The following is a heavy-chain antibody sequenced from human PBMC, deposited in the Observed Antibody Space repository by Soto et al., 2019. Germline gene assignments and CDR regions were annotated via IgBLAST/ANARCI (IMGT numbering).Heavy chain of an antibody. D-gene: IGHD4-4*01. CDR2: ISGSGNYT. V-gene: IGHV3-21*01. Sequence: GGSLRLSCAASGFTFSSYSMNWVRQAPGKGLEWVSSISGSGNYTHYADFLRGRFTISRDNAKTSLYLQMNSLRAEDTAVYYCAREGINNYNEYYFDSWGQGTVVTVSS. CDR1: GFTFSSYS. CDR3: AREGINNYNEYYFDS. J-gene: IGHJ4*02.